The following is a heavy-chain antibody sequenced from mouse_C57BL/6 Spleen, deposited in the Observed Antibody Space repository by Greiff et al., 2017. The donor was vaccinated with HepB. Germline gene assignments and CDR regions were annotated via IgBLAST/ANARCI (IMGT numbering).Heavy chain of an antibody. J-gene: IGHJ2*01. V-gene: IGHV1-50*01. CDR3: ARFSFYYGSSYGYFDY. CDR1: GYTFTSYW. Sequence: VQLQQPGAELVKPGASVKLSCKASGYTFTSYWMQWVKQRPGQGLEWIGEIDPSDSYTNYNQKFKGKATLTVDTSSSTAYMQLSSLTSEDSAVYYCARFSFYYGSSYGYFDYWGQGTTLTVSS. D-gene: IGHD1-1*01. CDR2: IDPSDSYT.